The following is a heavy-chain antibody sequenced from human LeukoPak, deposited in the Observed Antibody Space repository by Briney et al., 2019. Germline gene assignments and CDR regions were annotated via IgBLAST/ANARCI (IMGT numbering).Heavy chain of an antibody. Sequence: ASVKVSCKASGYTFTSYGISLVRQAPGQGLEWMGWISAYNGNTNYAQKLQGRVTMTTDTSTSTAYMELRSLRSDDTAVYYCARDGYSSGWYGIDYWGQGTLVTVSS. CDR3: ARDGYSSGWYGIDY. D-gene: IGHD6-19*01. J-gene: IGHJ4*02. CDR1: GYTFTSYG. V-gene: IGHV1-18*04. CDR2: ISAYNGNT.